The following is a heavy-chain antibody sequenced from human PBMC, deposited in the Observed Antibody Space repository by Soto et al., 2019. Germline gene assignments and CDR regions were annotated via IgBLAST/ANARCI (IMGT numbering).Heavy chain of an antibody. CDR1: GGSFSGYY. D-gene: IGHD5-12*01. CDR3: ARGGNSGYAY. Sequence: QVQLQQWGAGLLKPSETLSLTCAVYGGSFSGYYWSWIRQPPGKGLEWIGEINHSGRTNYNPSLESRVTISVDTSKNQFSLKLSSVTAADTAVYYCARGGNSGYAYWGQGTLVTVSS. CDR2: INHSGRT. V-gene: IGHV4-34*01. J-gene: IGHJ4*02.